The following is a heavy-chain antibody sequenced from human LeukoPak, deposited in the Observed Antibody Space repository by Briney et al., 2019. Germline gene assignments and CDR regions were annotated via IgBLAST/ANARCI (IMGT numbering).Heavy chain of an antibody. CDR2: INHSGST. J-gene: IGHJ6*03. V-gene: IGHV4-34*01. Sequence: SETLSLTCAVYGGSFSGYYWSWLRQPPGKGLEWIGEINHSGSTNYNPSLKSRVTISVDTSKNQCSLKLSSGTAADTAVYYCARGPPIFGVARYYYYYMDVGGKGTTVTVSS. CDR1: GGSFSGYY. CDR3: ARGPPIFGVARYYYYYMDV. D-gene: IGHD3-3*01.